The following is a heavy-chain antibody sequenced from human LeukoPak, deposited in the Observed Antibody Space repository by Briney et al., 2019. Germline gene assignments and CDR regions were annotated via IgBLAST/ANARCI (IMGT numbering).Heavy chain of an antibody. D-gene: IGHD6-25*01. J-gene: IGHJ4*02. V-gene: IGHV3-33*06. CDR2: IWFDGNNK. CDR3: AKAARLGPSHFDY. Sequence: GGSLRLSCAASGFTFTTYGMHWVRQAPGKGLEWVAVIWFDGNNKFNADSVKGRFTVSRDNSKNTLYLHMNSLRGEDTAVYYCAKAARLGPSHFDYWGRGTLVTVSS. CDR1: GFTFTTYG.